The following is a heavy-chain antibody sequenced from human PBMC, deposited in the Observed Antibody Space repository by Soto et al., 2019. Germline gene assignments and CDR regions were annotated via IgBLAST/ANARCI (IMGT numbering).Heavy chain of an antibody. CDR3: AREDIVVVPAAMPGAFDI. CDR1: GGSISSGGYY. J-gene: IGHJ3*02. Sequence: QVQLQESGPGLVKPAQTLSLTCTVSGGSISSGGYYWSWIRQHPGKGLEWIGYIYYSGSTYYNPSLKSRVTISVDTSKNQFSLKLSSVTAADTAVYYRAREDIVVVPAAMPGAFDIWGQGTMVTVSS. V-gene: IGHV4-31*03. D-gene: IGHD2-2*01. CDR2: IYYSGST.